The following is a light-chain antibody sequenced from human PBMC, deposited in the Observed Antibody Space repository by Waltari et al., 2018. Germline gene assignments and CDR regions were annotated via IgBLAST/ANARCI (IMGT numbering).Light chain of an antibody. V-gene: IGLV3-21*03. J-gene: IGLJ3*02. CDR3: QVWESSTDHFWV. Sequence: SYALTQPHSVSVAPGKTARITCGGDNIGSKAVHWDQQKAGQAPVLVVYDDIERPAGIPERCSGSNAGNTATLTIGRVEAGDEADYFCQVWESSTDHFWVFGGGTKLTVL. CDR2: DDI. CDR1: NIGSKA.